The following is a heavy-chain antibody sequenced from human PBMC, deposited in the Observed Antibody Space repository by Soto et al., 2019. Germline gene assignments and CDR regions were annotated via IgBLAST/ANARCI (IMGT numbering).Heavy chain of an antibody. D-gene: IGHD6-6*01. CDR2: INIGGDT. CDR1: GFTVRSYE. Sequence: PGGSLKLSCAASGFTVRSYEMHWVRQGTGKGLEWVSRINIGGDTFYSGSVKGRFTVSREDARSSAYLQMDSLRVGDTAVYYCVRGEMRSSSGHTWFDTWGQGVLVTVSS. J-gene: IGHJ5*02. V-gene: IGHV3-13*01. CDR3: VRGEMRSSSGHTWFDT.